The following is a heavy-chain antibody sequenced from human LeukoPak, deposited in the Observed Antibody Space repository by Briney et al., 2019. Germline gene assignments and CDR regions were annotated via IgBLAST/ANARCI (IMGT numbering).Heavy chain of an antibody. CDR3: ARNAYSSGWYGYFQH. CDR2: LYGGGIA. D-gene: IGHD6-19*01. J-gene: IGHJ1*01. CDR1: GFSVSSNY. Sequence: GGSLRLSCAASGFSVSSNYMSWVRQAPGKGLEWVSVLYGGGIAYYPDSVKGRFTISRDNSKNTLYLQMNSLRAEDTAVYYCARNAYSSGWYGYFQHWGQGTLVTVSS. V-gene: IGHV3-66*01.